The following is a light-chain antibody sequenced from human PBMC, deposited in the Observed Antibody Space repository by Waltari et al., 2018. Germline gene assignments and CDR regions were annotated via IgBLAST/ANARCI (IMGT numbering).Light chain of an antibody. CDR2: RNN. CDR3: ATWDDTIGGPV. CDR1: RANIGGRY. Sequence: QSVLTQPPSESGTPGQRVIISCSGSRANIGGRYVYWYQHLPGAAPKLLINRNNQRPSGVPARFSGSKSGTSASLAIRGLRSEDEGDYFCATWDDTIGGPVFGGGTKLTVL. J-gene: IGLJ2*01. V-gene: IGLV1-47*01.